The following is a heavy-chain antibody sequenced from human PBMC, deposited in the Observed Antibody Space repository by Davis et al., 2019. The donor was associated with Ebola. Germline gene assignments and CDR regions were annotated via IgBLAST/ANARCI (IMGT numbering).Heavy chain of an antibody. CDR3: ARALDRLLDLDY. CDR2: IAPSGDFT. V-gene: IGHV1-46*01. Sequence: ASVKVSCKASGYTFTDYYMNWVRQAPGQGLEWMGIIAPSGDFTRFAPKFQGRITLTTDTSTNTVYMELTSLKSEDTAVYYCARALDRLLDLDYWGQGTLVTVSS. D-gene: IGHD3-3*01. J-gene: IGHJ4*02. CDR1: GYTFTDYY.